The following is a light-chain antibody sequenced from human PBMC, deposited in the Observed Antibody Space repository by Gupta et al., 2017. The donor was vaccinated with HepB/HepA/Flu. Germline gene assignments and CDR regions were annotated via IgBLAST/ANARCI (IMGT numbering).Light chain of an antibody. V-gene: IGLV3-19*01. CDR3: NSRDTSGDQVV. J-gene: IGLJ2*01. Sequence: SSELPQDTAMSVALGETVNIHCQGDSLHNFYASWYQQKPVQAPSLVLITETNRPAGIPDRFSGASSGNTASLTITEAQAEDEADYYCNSRDTSGDQVVYGGGTKLTVL. CDR1: SLHNFY. CDR2: TET.